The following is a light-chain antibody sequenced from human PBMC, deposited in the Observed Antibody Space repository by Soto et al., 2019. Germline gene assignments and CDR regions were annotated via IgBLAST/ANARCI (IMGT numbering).Light chain of an antibody. Sequence: EIVLTQSPGTLSLSPGERATLSCRASQSVSSSYLAWYQQKPGQAPRLLMYGASSRATGIPDRFSGSGSGKDFTLTISRLEPEDFAVYYCQQYGSSPTFGGGTKVEIK. CDR1: QSVSSSY. CDR2: GAS. CDR3: QQYGSSPT. J-gene: IGKJ4*01. V-gene: IGKV3-20*01.